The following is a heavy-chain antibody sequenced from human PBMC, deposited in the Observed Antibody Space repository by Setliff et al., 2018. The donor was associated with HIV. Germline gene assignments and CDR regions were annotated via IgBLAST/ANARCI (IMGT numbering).Heavy chain of an antibody. CDR2: INPSGGST. Sequence: ASVKVSCKASGYTFTSYYIHWVREAPGQGLEWMGIINPSGGSTSYAQKFQDRSTMTRDTSINTVYLELSSLRSEDTAVYYCATYLHALGKSTITKPLDHWGQGTLVTVSS. V-gene: IGHV1-46*01. D-gene: IGHD4-4*01. CDR1: GYTFTSYY. CDR3: ATYLHALGKSTITKPLDH. J-gene: IGHJ4*02.